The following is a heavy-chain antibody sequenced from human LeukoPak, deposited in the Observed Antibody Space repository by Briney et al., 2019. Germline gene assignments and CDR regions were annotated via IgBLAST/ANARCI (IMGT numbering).Heavy chain of an antibody. Sequence: AGSLRLSCAASGFTFSSYWMSWVRQAPGKGLEWVANIKQDGSEKYYVDSVKGRFTISRDNAKNSLYLQMHSLRAEDTAVYYCASGYSSGWYVVDYWGQGTLVSVSS. J-gene: IGHJ4*02. D-gene: IGHD6-19*01. CDR1: GFTFSSYW. V-gene: IGHV3-7*01. CDR3: ASGYSSGWYVVDY. CDR2: IKQDGSEK.